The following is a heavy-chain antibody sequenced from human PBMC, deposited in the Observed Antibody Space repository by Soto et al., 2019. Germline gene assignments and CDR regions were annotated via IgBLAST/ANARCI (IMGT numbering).Heavy chain of an antibody. D-gene: IGHD3-10*01. CDR3: ARGARFGDRRYMDV. V-gene: IGHV4-59*12. J-gene: IGHJ6*03. CDR1: GGSISSYY. CDR2: VYYSGKT. Sequence: PSETLSLTCTVSGGSISSYYWFWIRQSPGRGLEWIGYVYYSGKTNYNPSLESRVTIPIDTSENQFSLKLNSVTAADTAVYYCARGARFGDRRYMDVWGKGTTVTSP.